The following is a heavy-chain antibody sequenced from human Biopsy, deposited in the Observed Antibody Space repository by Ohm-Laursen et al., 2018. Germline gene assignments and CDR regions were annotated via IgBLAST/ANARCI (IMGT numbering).Heavy chain of an antibody. CDR1: GYAVTEFS. CDR2: FAPENGKT. J-gene: IGHJ4*02. V-gene: IGHV1-24*01. D-gene: IGHD1-1*01. CDR3: AADINVWNVNY. Sequence: SSVKVPCKVSGYAVTEFSMHWVRQAPGKGLEWMGGFAPENGKTIYAQKFQGRVTMTEDTSTDTAYMKLSSLRSEDTAVYYCAADINVWNVNYWGQGTQVTVSS.